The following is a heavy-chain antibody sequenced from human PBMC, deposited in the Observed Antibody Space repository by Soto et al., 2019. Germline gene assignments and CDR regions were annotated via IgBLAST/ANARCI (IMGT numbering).Heavy chain of an antibody. CDR2: INHGGSDK. V-gene: IGHV3-7*01. J-gene: IGHJ4*02. D-gene: IGHD3-9*01. Sequence: GSLRLSCAASGFIFRSFWTSWVRQAPGKGLEWVANINHGGSDKYYVDSVKGRFTISRDNAKSSLFLDMNSLRVEDTAVYFCARYFDWVYDYWGQGTLVTVSS. CDR3: ARYFDWVYDY. CDR1: GFIFRSFW.